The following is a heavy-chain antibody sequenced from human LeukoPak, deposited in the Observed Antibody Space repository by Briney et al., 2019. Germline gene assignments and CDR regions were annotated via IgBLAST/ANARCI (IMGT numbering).Heavy chain of an antibody. CDR3: ARGANYDFWSGYYPYYYYMDV. Sequence: GASVKVSCKASGYTFTSYIISWVRQAPGQGLEWMGWINAYNGNTDYAQRVQGRVTMTTDTSTSTAYMEVRSLRSDDTAVYYCARGANYDFWSGYYPYYYYMDVWGKGTTVTVSS. CDR1: GYTFTSYI. V-gene: IGHV1-18*01. J-gene: IGHJ6*03. CDR2: INAYNGNT. D-gene: IGHD3-3*01.